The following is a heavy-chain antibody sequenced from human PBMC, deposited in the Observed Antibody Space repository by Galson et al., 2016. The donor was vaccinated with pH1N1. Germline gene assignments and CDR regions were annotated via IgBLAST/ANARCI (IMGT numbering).Heavy chain of an antibody. CDR2: IDPSDGTT. CDR1: GYSVTRYY. J-gene: IGHJ4*02. Sequence: SVKVSCKAAGYSVTRYYMHWVRQAPGQGLEWMGIIDPSDGTTTYSEKFQGRISLTRDTSTNSVYVELTTLRPDDSATYFCARRYFLDYWGQGTLVTVSS. CDR3: ARRYFLDY. V-gene: IGHV1-46*01.